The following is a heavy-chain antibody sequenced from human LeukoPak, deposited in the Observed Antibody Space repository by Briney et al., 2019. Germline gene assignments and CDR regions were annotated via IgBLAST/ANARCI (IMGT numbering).Heavy chain of an antibody. J-gene: IGHJ4*02. CDR3: ARVPRGSYSFDY. V-gene: IGHV3-74*01. D-gene: IGHD1-26*01. Sequence: GGSLRLSCVVSGFTFSNYAMSWVRQAPGKGLVWVSRINPDGSVTSYADSVKGRFTISRDNAMNTLYLQMNSLRAEDTAVYYCARVPRGSYSFDYWGQGTLVTVSS. CDR1: GFTFSNYA. CDR2: INPDGSVT.